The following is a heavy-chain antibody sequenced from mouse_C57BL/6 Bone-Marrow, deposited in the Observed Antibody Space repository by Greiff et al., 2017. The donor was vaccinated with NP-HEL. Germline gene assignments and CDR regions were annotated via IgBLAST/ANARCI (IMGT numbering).Heavy chain of an antibody. CDR3: AGYGSYY. D-gene: IGHD1-1*02. CDR1: GFTFSDYY. Sequence: EVKLVESGGGLVQPGGSLKLSCAASGFTFSDYYMYWVRQTPEKRLEWVAYISNGGGSTYYPDTVKGRFTLSRDKAKNTLYLQMSRLKAEDTAMYYCAGYGSYYWGQGTTLTVSS. J-gene: IGHJ2*01. V-gene: IGHV5-12*01. CDR2: ISNGGGST.